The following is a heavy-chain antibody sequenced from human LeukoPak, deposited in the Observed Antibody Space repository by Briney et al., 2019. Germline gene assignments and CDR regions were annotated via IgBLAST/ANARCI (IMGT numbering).Heavy chain of an antibody. J-gene: IGHJ4*02. CDR3: ARGGYYDFWSAMDY. CDR1: GYTFTNFD. Sequence: ASVKVSCKTSGYTFTNFDINWVRQATGQGLEWMGWMNPNSGNTGYAQKFQGRVTITRNTSISTAYMELSSLRSEDTAVYYCARGGYYDFWSAMDYWGQGTLVTVSS. CDR2: MNPNSGNT. V-gene: IGHV1-8*03. D-gene: IGHD3-3*01.